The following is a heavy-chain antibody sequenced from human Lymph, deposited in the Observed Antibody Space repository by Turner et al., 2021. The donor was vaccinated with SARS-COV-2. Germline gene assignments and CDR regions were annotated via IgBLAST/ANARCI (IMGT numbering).Heavy chain of an antibody. Sequence: EVQLLESGGGLVQPGGSLRRPCAASGFTFSSYGMSWVRQAPGKGLEWVSVISGSGGSTYYADSVKGRFTISRDNSKNTLYLQMNSLRAEDTAVYYCAKDRVVPPAIWNYYYYYGMDVWGQGTTVTVSS. CDR2: ISGSGGST. CDR3: AKDRVVPPAIWNYYYYYGMDV. J-gene: IGHJ6*02. V-gene: IGHV3-23*01. CDR1: GFTFSSYG. D-gene: IGHD2-2*02.